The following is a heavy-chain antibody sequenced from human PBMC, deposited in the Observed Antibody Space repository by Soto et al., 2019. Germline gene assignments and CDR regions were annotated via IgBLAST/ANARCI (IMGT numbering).Heavy chain of an antibody. CDR2: IYHSGST. Sequence: PSETLSLTCAVYGGSFSGYYWSWIRQPPGKGLEWIGEIYHSGSTNYNPSLKSRVTISVDTSKNQFSLKLSSVTAADTAVYYCAREGDYPAFDIWGQGTMVTVSS. J-gene: IGHJ3*02. CDR3: AREGDYPAFDI. V-gene: IGHV4-34*01. CDR1: GGSFSGYY. D-gene: IGHD4-17*01.